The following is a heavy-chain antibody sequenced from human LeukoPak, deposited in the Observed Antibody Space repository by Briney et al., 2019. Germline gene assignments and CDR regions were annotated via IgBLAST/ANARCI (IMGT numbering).Heavy chain of an antibody. CDR1: GYTFTGYY. D-gene: IGHD3-22*01. Sequence: ASVKVSCKASGYTFTGYYMHWVRQAPGQGLEWMGWINPNSGGTNYAQKFQGRVTMTRDTSISTAYMELSRLRSDDTAVYYCAREMEGNYYDSSGYSDAFDIWGQGTLVTVSS. J-gene: IGHJ3*02. V-gene: IGHV1-2*02. CDR2: INPNSGGT. CDR3: AREMEGNYYDSSGYSDAFDI.